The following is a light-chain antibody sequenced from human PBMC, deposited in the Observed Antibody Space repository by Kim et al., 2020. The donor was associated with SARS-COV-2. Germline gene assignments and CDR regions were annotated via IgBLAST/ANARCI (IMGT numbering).Light chain of an antibody. CDR1: NMGGKH. J-gene: IGLJ2*01. CDR2: KNN. V-gene: IGLV3-9*01. Sequence: SVALGQTAKITCGGNNMGGKHVHWYQQKPGQSPVTVIYKNNNRPSGIPDRFSGSNSGNAATLSISRVQVGDEAVYFCQVWDSNTVIFGGGTQLTVL. CDR3: QVWDSNTVI.